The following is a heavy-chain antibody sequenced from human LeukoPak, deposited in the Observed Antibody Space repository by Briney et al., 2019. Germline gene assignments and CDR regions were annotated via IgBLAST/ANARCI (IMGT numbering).Heavy chain of an antibody. CDR3: AEDKGYFDWLSYYFDY. CDR1: GFTFSSYG. V-gene: IGHV3-30*18. D-gene: IGHD3-9*01. J-gene: IGHJ4*02. CDR2: ISYDGSNK. Sequence: GGSLRLSCAASGFTFSSYGMHWVRQAPGKGLKWVAVISYDGSNKYYADSVKGRFTISRDNSKNTLYLQMNSLRAEDTAVYYCAEDKGYFDWLSYYFDYWGQGTLVTVSS.